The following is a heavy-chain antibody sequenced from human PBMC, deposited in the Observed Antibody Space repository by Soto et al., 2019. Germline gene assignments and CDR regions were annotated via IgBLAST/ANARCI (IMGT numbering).Heavy chain of an antibody. D-gene: IGHD5-12*01. CDR1: GFTVSSNY. CDR3: ARGDISGYDRVNSYYYMDV. CDR2: IYSGGTT. V-gene: IGHV3-66*01. J-gene: IGHJ6*03. Sequence: GGALRLSCAASGFTVSSNYMIWVRQAPGKGLEWVSVIYSGGTTFFADSVKGRFSISRDNSKNTLYLQMNSLRAEDTAVYYCARGDISGYDRVNSYYYMDVWGKGTTVTV.